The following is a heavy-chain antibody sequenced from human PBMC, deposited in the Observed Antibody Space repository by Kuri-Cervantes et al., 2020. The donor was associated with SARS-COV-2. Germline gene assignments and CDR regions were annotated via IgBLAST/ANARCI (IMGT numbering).Heavy chain of an antibody. V-gene: IGHV4-34*01. D-gene: IGHD1-7*01. CDR1: GGSFSGYY. J-gene: IGHJ6*02. Sequence: SETLSLTCAVYGGSFSGYYWSWIRQPPGKGLEWIGSVSYTGNTYLNPSLKSRVTISVHTSKTQFSLNLSSVTVADTAVYYCARQVELSLDEYGKDIWGQGTTVTVSS. CDR3: ARQVELSLDEYGKDI. CDR2: VSYTGNT.